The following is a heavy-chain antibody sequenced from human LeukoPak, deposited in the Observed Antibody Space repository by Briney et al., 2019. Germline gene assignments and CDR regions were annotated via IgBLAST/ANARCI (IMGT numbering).Heavy chain of an antibody. CDR2: IHYGGCT. CDR1: GGSISTYY. CDR3: ARHGGSGYCSQCVCYVGAFDI. D-gene: IGHD2-8*01. Sequence: AETLSLTCTVSGGSISTYYWTWIRQPPGKGLEWIGYIHYGGCTNYNPSRKSRVTISVDTSKNQFSLNLSSVTAADTAAYYCARHGGSGYCSQCVCYVGAFDIWGQGTVVTVSS. V-gene: IGHV4-59*08. J-gene: IGHJ3*02.